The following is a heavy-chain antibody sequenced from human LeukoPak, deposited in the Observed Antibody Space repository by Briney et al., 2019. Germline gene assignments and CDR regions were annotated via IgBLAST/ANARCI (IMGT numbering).Heavy chain of an antibody. D-gene: IGHD2-8*02. CDR1: GFTFSSYG. CDR3: TREGYWASDI. CDR2: IKQDGSEK. Sequence: GGSLRLSCAAAGFTFSSYGMHWVRQAPGKGLEWVATIKQDGSEKYYVDSAKGRLTISRDNAKNSLYLQMNTLRAEDTAVYYCTREGYWASDIWGQGTMVTVSS. J-gene: IGHJ3*02. V-gene: IGHV3-7*01.